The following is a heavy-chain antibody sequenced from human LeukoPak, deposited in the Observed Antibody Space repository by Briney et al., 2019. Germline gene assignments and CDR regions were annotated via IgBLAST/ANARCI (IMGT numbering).Heavy chain of an antibody. CDR1: GFTFSSYG. J-gene: IGHJ4*02. CDR3: ARDPQSGAPTVTRGGLDY. V-gene: IGHV3-30*03. D-gene: IGHD4-17*01. CDR2: ISYDGSNK. Sequence: GRSLRLSCAASGFTFSSYGMHWVRQAPGKGLEWVAVISYDGSNKYYADSVKGRFTISRDNSKNTLYLQMNSLRAEDTAVYYCARDPQSGAPTVTRGGLDYWGQGTLVTVSS.